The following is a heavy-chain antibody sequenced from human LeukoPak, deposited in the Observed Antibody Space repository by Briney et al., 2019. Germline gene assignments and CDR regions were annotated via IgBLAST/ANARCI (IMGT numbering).Heavy chain of an antibody. CDR2: INPSGDTT. D-gene: IGHD1-26*01. CDR1: GTIYY. Sequence: GASVKVSCKSSGTIYYVHWVRQAPGQGLEWMGIINPSGDTTGYARRFQGRVTMTRDTSTSTVYMELSSLRSDDTAVYYCASRLQSGSPWYFDFWGQGTLVTVSS. CDR3: ASRLQSGSPWYFDF. J-gene: IGHJ4*02. V-gene: IGHV1-46*01.